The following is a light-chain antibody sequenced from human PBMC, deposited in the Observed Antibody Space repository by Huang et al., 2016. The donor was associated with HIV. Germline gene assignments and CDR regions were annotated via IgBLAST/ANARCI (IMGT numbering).Light chain of an antibody. V-gene: IGKV3-11*01. J-gene: IGKJ4*01. CDR1: QNVTDS. Sequence: IVLTQSPATLSLSPGERATLPCRASQNVTDSLAWFRQKPGQAPSLLIFRAANRATGTPARLSGSGSGTDFTLTISSLEPEDFAIYYCQERIHWPRLTFGGGTKVEIK. CDR3: QERIHWPRLT. CDR2: RAA.